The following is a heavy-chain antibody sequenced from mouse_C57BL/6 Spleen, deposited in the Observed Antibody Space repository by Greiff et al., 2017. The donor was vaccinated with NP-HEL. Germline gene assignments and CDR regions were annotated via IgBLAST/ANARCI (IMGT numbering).Heavy chain of an antibody. Sequence: EVKVEESGGGLVKPGGSLKLSCAASGFTFSSYAMSWVRQTPEKRLEWVATISDGGSYTYYPDNVKGRFTISRDNAKNNLYLQMSHLKSEDTAMYYCARDPSYYYGSSENYFDYWGQGTTLTVSS. CDR1: GFTFSSYA. J-gene: IGHJ2*01. CDR2: ISDGGSYT. V-gene: IGHV5-4*01. CDR3: ARDPSYYYGSSENYFDY. D-gene: IGHD1-1*01.